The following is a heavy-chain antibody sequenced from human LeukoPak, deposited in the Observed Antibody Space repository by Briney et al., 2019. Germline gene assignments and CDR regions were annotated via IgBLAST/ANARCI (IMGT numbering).Heavy chain of an antibody. Sequence: GGSLRLSCAASGFTFSSYAMRSVRQAPGNGLEWVSAISGSGSTTYYADSVKGRFTLSRDNSKNTLYPQMNSLRAEDTAVYYCAKVRGSYYFDYWGQGTLVTVSS. CDR2: ISGSGSTT. V-gene: IGHV3-23*01. CDR1: GFTFSSYA. J-gene: IGHJ4*02. D-gene: IGHD6-6*01. CDR3: AKVRGSYYFDY.